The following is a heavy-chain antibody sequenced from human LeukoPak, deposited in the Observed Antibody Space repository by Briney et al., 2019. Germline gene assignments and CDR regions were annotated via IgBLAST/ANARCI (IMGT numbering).Heavy chain of an antibody. CDR2: INPNSGGT. D-gene: IGHD5-24*01. CDR1: GCTFTGYY. J-gene: IGHJ4*02. V-gene: IGHV1-2*02. Sequence: ASVKVSCKASGCTFTGYYMHWVRQAPGQGLEWMGWINPNSGGTNYAQKFQGGVTMTRDTSISTAYMELSRLRSDDTAVYYCAKNVEMATINSFDFDYWGQGTLVTVSS. CDR3: AKNVEMATINSFDFDY.